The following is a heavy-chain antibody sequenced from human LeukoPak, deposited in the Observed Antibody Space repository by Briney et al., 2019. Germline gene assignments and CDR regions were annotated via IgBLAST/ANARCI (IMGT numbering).Heavy chain of an antibody. Sequence: SETLSLTCAVYGGSFSGYYWSWIRQPPGKGLEWIGYIYYSGSTNYNPSLKSRVTISVDTSKNQFSLKLSSVTAADTAVYYCARDFLFGAVAGHDAFDIWGQGTMVTVSS. V-gene: IGHV4-59*01. D-gene: IGHD6-19*01. CDR3: ARDFLFGAVAGHDAFDI. CDR1: GGSFSGYY. CDR2: IYYSGST. J-gene: IGHJ3*02.